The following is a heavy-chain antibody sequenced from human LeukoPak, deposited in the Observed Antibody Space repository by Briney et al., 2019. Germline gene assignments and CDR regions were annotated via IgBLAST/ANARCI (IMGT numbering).Heavy chain of an antibody. CDR1: GFTFSSYS. Sequence: GGSLRLSCAASGFTFSSYSMNWVRQAPGKGLEWVSSISSSSSYIYYADSVKGRFTISRDNAKNSLYLQMNSLRAEDTAVYYCARKYFDWLLYGFGAFDYWGQGTLVTVSS. CDR3: ARKYFDWLLYGFGAFDY. V-gene: IGHV3-21*04. CDR2: ISSSSSYI. D-gene: IGHD3-9*01. J-gene: IGHJ4*02.